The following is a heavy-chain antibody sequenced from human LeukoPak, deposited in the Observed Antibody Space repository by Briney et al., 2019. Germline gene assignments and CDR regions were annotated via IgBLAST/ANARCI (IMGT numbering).Heavy chain of an antibody. CDR2: IIPIFGIA. J-gene: IGHJ5*02. CDR3: AREVGGYFQYNWFDP. V-gene: IGHV1-69*04. D-gene: IGHD2-21*01. Sequence: SVKVSCKASGGTFSSYAISWVRQAPGQGLEWMGRIIPIFGIANYAQKFQGRVTITADKSTSTAYMELSSLRSEDTAVYYYAREVGGYFQYNWFDPWGQGTLVTVSS. CDR1: GGTFSSYA.